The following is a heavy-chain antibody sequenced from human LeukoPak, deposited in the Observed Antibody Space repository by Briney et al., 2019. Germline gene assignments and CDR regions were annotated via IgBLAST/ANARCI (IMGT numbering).Heavy chain of an antibody. Sequence: GGSLRLSCAVSGFTFDDYGMSWVRQVPGKGHEWVSGINWNGGSTGYADSVKGRFTISRDNAKKSVYLKMNSLRGEDTALYYCARDYCGGDCYPFDYWGQGTLVTVSS. J-gene: IGHJ4*02. CDR3: ARDYCGGDCYPFDY. D-gene: IGHD2-21*02. V-gene: IGHV3-20*04. CDR1: GFTFDDYG. CDR2: INWNGGST.